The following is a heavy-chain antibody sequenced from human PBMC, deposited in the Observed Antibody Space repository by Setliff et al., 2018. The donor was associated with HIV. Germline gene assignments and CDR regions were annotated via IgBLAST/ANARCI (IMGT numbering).Heavy chain of an antibody. CDR3: ATKNLVN. D-gene: IGHD2-2*01. V-gene: IGHV3-11*01. CDR1: GFTFSDYY. Sequence: GGSLRLSCAASGFTFSDYYMSWLRQTPAKGLEWVSYISDSGDTVNYADSVKGRFIISRDNAKKSLYLQMNSLRAEDTALYYCATKNLVNWGQGTLVTVSS. CDR2: ISDSGDTV. J-gene: IGHJ4*02.